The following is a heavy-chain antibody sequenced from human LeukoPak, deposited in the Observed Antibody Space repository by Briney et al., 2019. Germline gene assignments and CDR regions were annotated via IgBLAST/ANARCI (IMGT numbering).Heavy chain of an antibody. CDR1: GGTFSSYA. D-gene: IGHD2-2*01. CDR3: ARSRVKTIVVVPAAMVYMDV. J-gene: IGHJ6*03. V-gene: IGHV1-69*06. Sequence: SVKVSCKASGGTFSSYAISWVRQAPGQGLEWMGGIIPIFGTANYAQKFQGRVTITADKSTSTAYMELSSLRSEDTAVYYCARSRVKTIVVVPAAMVYMDVWGKGTTVTVSS. CDR2: IIPIFGTA.